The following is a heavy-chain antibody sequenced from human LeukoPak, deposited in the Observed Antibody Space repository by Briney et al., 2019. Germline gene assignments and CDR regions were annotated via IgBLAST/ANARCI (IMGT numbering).Heavy chain of an antibody. Sequence: SETLSLTCTVSGGSISSSSYYWGWIRQPPGKGLEWIGSIYYSGSTYYNPSLKSRVTISVDTSKNQFSLKLSSVTAADTAVYYGLGLMVVAAPTSWGQGTLVTVSS. CDR3: LGLMVVAAPTS. CDR1: GGSISSSSYY. V-gene: IGHV4-39*01. J-gene: IGHJ5*02. D-gene: IGHD2-15*01. CDR2: IYYSGST.